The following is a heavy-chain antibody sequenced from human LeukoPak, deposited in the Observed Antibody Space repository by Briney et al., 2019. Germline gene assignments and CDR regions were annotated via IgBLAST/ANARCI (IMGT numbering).Heavy chain of an antibody. Sequence: ASVTVSCKASGYTFTSYGISWVRQAPGQGLEWMGWISAYNGNTNYAQKLQGRVTMTTDTYTSTAYMELRSLRSDDTAVYYCARDLMVRGVIGSFDYWGQGTLVTVSS. V-gene: IGHV1-18*01. CDR2: ISAYNGNT. D-gene: IGHD3-10*01. J-gene: IGHJ4*02. CDR1: GYTFTSYG. CDR3: ARDLMVRGVIGSFDY.